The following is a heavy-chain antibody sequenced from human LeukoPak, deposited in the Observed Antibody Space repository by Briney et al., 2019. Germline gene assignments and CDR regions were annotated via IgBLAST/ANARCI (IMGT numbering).Heavy chain of an antibody. CDR1: GYTFTGYY. V-gene: IGHV1-2*02. D-gene: IGHD4-23*01. CDR2: INPNSGGT. CDR3: ARDTGGVVTPQGSGPQAFDI. Sequence: ASVKVSCKASGYTFTGYYMHWVRQAPGQGLEWMGWINPNSGGTNYAQKFQGRVTMTRDTSISTAYMELSRLRSDDTAVYYCARDTGGVVTPQGSGPQAFDIWGQGTMVTVSS. J-gene: IGHJ3*02.